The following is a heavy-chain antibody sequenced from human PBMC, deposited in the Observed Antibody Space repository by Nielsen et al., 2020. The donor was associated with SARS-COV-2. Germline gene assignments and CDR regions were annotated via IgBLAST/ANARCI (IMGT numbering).Heavy chain of an antibody. V-gene: IGHV3-11*04. CDR1: GFTFSDHY. D-gene: IGHD4-17*01. J-gene: IGHJ4*02. CDR3: ARDLSVGDPGDY. Sequence: GGSLRLSCAASGFTFSDHYMTWIRQTPGKGLEWISYITNTGAEYYADSVKGRFTISRDNAQSSLYLQMNSLRAEDTAVYYCARDLSVGDPGDYWGQGTLVTVSS. CDR2: ITNTGAE.